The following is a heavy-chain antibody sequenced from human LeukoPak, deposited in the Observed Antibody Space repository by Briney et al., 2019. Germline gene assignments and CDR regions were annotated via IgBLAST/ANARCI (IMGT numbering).Heavy chain of an antibody. V-gene: IGHV3-30*18. Sequence: SGGSLRLSCAASGFTFSISAVHWDRQAPGKGLEWVAVISHDGSNTDYTDSVKGRFTISRDNSKNTLYLQMNSLRAEDTAVYYCAKEMKPWMHFDYWGQGTLVTVSS. D-gene: IGHD5-12*01. CDR2: ISHDGSNT. CDR1: GFTFSISA. J-gene: IGHJ4*02. CDR3: AKEMKPWMHFDY.